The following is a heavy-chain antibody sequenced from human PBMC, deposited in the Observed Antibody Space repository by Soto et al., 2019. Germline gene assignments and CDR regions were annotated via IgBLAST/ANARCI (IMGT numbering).Heavy chain of an antibody. CDR3: ARQIASAGTRGLDY. V-gene: IGHV4-31*02. CDR1: GVSVSAGGYY. D-gene: IGHD6-13*01. J-gene: IGHJ4*02. Sequence: KPSETLSLTCSVSGVSVSAGGYYWTWIRQLPGKGLEWLGYIFYTGTTYYNPSFKSRIAISVDASKHQFSLNLTSVTVADTAVYYCARQIASAGTRGLDYWGQGALVTVSS. CDR2: IFYTGTT.